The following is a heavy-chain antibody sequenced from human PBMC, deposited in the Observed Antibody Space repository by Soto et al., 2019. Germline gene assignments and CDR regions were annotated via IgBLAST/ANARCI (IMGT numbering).Heavy chain of an antibody. CDR2: IYYSGRT. J-gene: IGHJ4*02. CDR3: AKVPARIAAAGTVDY. CDR1: GGSISSGGYY. D-gene: IGHD6-13*01. Sequence: SETLSLTCAVSGGSISSGGYYWSWIRQHPGKGLEWIGNIYYSGRTYYNPSLKSRVTISVDTSKNQFSLKVSSVTGADTAVYYCAKVPARIAAAGTVDYWGQGTLVTVSS. V-gene: IGHV4-31*11.